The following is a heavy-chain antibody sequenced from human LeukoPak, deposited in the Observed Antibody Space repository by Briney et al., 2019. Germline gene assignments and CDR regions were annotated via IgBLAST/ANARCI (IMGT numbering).Heavy chain of an antibody. D-gene: IGHD6-13*01. CDR2: IYSGGST. J-gene: IGHJ1*01. Sequence: GGSLRLSCAASGFTVSSNYMSWVRQAPGKGLAGASVIYSGGSTYYADSVKGRFTISRDNSKNTLYLQMNSLRAEDTAVYYCAVHSSSWTAEYFQHWGQGTLVTVSS. CDR3: AVHSSSWTAEYFQH. CDR1: GFTVSSNY. V-gene: IGHV3-53*01.